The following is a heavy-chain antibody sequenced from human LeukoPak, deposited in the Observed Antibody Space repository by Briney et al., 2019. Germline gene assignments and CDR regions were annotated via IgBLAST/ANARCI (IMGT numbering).Heavy chain of an antibody. D-gene: IGHD3-16*02. J-gene: IGHJ6*03. CDR1: GGTFDRYA. Sequence: SVKVSCTASGGTFDRYAISWVRQAPGQGLEWMGGIAPIFGTPNYAQNFQGRVTITTDESTSTAYMELSSLRSDDTAVYYCASHFRSNHYYFYYMDVWGTGTTVTVSS. V-gene: IGHV1-69*05. CDR3: ASHFRSNHYYFYYMDV. CDR2: IAPIFGTP.